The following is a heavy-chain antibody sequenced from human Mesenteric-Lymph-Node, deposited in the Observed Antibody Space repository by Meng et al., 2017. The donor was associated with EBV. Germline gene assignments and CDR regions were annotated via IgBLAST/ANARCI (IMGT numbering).Heavy chain of an antibody. D-gene: IGHD3-22*01. V-gene: IGHV3-21*01. CDR3: ARRFYDSSGFYYWYFDL. Sequence: EVQLVESGGGLVKPGGSLRLSCAASQFTFSAYATNWVRQAPGKGLEWVSSISSSSTYIHYADSVKGRFTISRDNAKNSLYLQMDSLRPEDTAVYYCARRFYDSSGFYYWYFDLWGRGTLVTVSS. J-gene: IGHJ2*01. CDR1: QFTFSAYA. CDR2: ISSSSTYI.